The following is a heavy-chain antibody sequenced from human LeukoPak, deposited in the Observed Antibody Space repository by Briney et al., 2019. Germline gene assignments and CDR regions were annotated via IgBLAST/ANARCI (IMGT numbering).Heavy chain of an antibody. CDR1: GFTFSSYG. D-gene: IGHD5-12*01. V-gene: IGHV3-33*01. CDR2: IWYDGTNT. CDR3: ASPHSGYG. J-gene: IGHJ4*02. Sequence: GGSLRLSCAASGFTFSSYGMHWVRQAPGKGLEWVAVIWYDGTNTYYADSVKGRFTISRDNSKNSLYLQMNSLRDEDTAVYYCASPHSGYGWGQGTLVTVSS.